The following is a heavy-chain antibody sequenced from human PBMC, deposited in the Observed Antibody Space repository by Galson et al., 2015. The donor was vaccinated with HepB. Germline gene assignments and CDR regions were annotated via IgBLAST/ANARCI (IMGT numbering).Heavy chain of an antibody. Sequence: SVKVSCKASGYTFISFGISWVRQAPGQGLEWMGWISTYNGNTNYVPKFQGRVTMTTDTATSTASTELRSLRSDDTAVYFCARHGGYCGATNCYPGDNWGQGTLVIVSS. CDR2: ISTYNGNT. CDR1: GYTFISFG. CDR3: ARHGGYCGATNCYPGDN. V-gene: IGHV1-18*01. D-gene: IGHD2-2*01. J-gene: IGHJ4*02.